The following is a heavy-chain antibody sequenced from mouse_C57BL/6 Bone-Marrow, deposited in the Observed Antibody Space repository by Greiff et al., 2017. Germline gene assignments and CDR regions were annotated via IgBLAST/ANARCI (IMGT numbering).Heavy chain of an antibody. Sequence: QVQLQQPGAELVMPGASVKLSCTASGYTFTSYWMHWVKQRPGQGLEWIGEIDPSDSYTNYNQKFKGKSTLTVDTSSSTAYLQLSSLTSEDSAVYYCAPLLPTGFDYWGQGTTLTVSS. CDR3: APLLPTGFDY. D-gene: IGHD1-2*01. V-gene: IGHV1-69*01. J-gene: IGHJ2*01. CDR2: IDPSDSYT. CDR1: GYTFTSYW.